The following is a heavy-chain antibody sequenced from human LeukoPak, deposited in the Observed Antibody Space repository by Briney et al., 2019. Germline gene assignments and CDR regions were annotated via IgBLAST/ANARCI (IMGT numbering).Heavy chain of an antibody. CDR1: GRSVSSYY. D-gene: IGHD3-10*01. CDR2: ISTSGST. V-gene: IGHV4-4*07. J-gene: IGHJ2*01. Sequence: MTSETLSLTCTVSGRSVSSYYWTWIRQPAGKGLEWIGVISTSGSTTYNPSLKSRVTMSVDTSKNHFSLKLNAVTAADTAVYYCAKYCYGSESEHWYFDLWGRGTLVTVSS. CDR3: AKYCYGSESEHWYFDL.